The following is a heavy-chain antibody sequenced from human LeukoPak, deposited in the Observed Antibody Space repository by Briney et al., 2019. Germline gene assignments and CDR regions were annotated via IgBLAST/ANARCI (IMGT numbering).Heavy chain of an antibody. CDR3: ASHYCSAGSCYFDG. CDR2: IYSAGDS. D-gene: IGHD2-8*02. V-gene: IGHV3-53*01. Sequence: GESLRLSCVVSGFSISYNYMSWVRQAPGKGLEWVSLIYSAGDSNYADSVKGRFIISKDNSKNTVYLQMNRLRPEDTAVYYCASHYCSAGSCYFDGWGQGTLVAVSS. CDR1: GFSISYNY. J-gene: IGHJ4*02.